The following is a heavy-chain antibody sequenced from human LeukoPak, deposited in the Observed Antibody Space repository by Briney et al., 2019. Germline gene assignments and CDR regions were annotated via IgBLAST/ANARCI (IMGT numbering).Heavy chain of an antibody. CDR3: ARGVARWGSDLWSGYRGGYGMDV. CDR1: GYTFTSYD. Sequence: ASVKVSCKASGYTFTSYDINWVRQATGQGLEWMGWMNPNSGNTGYAQKFQGRVTMTRNTSISTAYMELSSLRSEDTAVYYCARGVARWGSDLWSGYRGGYGMDVWGQGTTVTVSS. V-gene: IGHV1-8*01. D-gene: IGHD3-3*01. CDR2: MNPNSGNT. J-gene: IGHJ6*02.